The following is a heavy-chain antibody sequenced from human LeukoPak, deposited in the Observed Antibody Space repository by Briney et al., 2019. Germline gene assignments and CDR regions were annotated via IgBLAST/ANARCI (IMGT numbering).Heavy chain of an antibody. J-gene: IGHJ4*02. D-gene: IGHD2-2*01. CDR2: INSSSTYI. Sequence: GGSLRLSCAASGFTFSSYSMNWVRQAPGKGLEWVSSINSSSTYIYYADSVKGRFTISRDNAKNSLYLQMNSLRAEDTAVYYCARPTSHCSSTSCYPIDYWGQGTLVTVSS. CDR1: GFTFSSYS. CDR3: ARPTSHCSSTSCYPIDY. V-gene: IGHV3-21*01.